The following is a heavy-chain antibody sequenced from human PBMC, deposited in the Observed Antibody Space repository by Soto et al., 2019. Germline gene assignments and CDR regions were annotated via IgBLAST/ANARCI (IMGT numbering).Heavy chain of an antibody. V-gene: IGHV4-30-4*01. Sequence: SETLSLTCTVSGGSISSGDYYWSWIRQPPGKGLEWIGYIYYSGSTYYNPSLKSRVTISVDTSKNQFSLKLSSVTAADTAVYYCARARSDYYDSSGFIDYWGQGTLVTVSS. D-gene: IGHD3-22*01. CDR2: IYYSGST. CDR3: ARARSDYYDSSGFIDY. CDR1: GGSISSGDYY. J-gene: IGHJ4*02.